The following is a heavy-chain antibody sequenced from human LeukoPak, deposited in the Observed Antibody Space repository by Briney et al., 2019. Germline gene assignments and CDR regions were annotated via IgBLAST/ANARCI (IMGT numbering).Heavy chain of an antibody. CDR3: ARSTMVRGVMDYFDY. V-gene: IGHV4-59*01. CDR1: GGSISSYY. Sequence: SETLSLTCTVSGGSISSYYWSWIRQPPGKGLEWIGYIYYSGSTNYNPSLKSRVTISVDTSKNQFSLKLSSVTAADTAVYYCARSTMVRGVMDYFDYWGQGTLVTVSS. D-gene: IGHD3-10*01. CDR2: IYYSGST. J-gene: IGHJ4*02.